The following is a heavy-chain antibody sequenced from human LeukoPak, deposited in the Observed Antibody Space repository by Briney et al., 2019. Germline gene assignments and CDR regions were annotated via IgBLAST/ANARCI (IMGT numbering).Heavy chain of an antibody. D-gene: IGHD7-27*01. CDR3: AHSLGRRKDYYYMDV. CDR1: GFSFTTSGVG. CDR2: LYWDGDS. J-gene: IGHJ6*03. V-gene: IGHV2-5*02. Sequence: ESGPTLVKPTQTLTLTCTFSGFSFTTSGVGVGWIRQPPGKALEWLALLYWDGDSRYSLSLKNRLTITKDTSKNQVVLRMINMDPVDTATYFCAHSLGRRKDYYYMDVWGKGTTVTVSS.